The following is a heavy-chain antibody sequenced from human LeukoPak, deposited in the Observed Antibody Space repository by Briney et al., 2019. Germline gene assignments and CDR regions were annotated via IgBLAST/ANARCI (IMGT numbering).Heavy chain of an antibody. J-gene: IGHJ4*02. CDR3: ARSRDWYADY. Sequence: PGGSLRLSCAASGFTFSTYAMSWVRQATGKGLEWVSLISGSGGGTYYADSVKGRFTISRDNAEKSLFLQMNSLRAEDTAIYYCARSRDWYADYWGQGSLVTVSS. V-gene: IGHV3-23*01. CDR1: GFTFSTYA. D-gene: IGHD3-9*01. CDR2: ISGSGGGT.